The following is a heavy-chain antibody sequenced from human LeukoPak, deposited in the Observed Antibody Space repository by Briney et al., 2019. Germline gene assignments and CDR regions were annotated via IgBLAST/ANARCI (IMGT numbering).Heavy chain of an antibody. Sequence: PGGSLRLSCAASGFTFSSYEMNWVRQAPGKGLEWVSYISSSGSTIYYADSVKGRFTISRDNAKNSLYLQMNSLRAEDTAVYYCAKGMTYDYDSSDAFDIWGQGTMVTVSS. CDR2: ISSSGSTI. V-gene: IGHV3-48*03. D-gene: IGHD3-22*01. CDR1: GFTFSSYE. J-gene: IGHJ3*02. CDR3: AKGMTYDYDSSDAFDI.